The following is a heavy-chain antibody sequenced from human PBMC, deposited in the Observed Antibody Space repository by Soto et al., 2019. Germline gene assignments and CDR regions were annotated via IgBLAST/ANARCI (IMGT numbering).Heavy chain of an antibody. V-gene: IGHV4-59*08. CDR2: IYYSGST. CDR1: GGSISNYY. D-gene: IGHD5-18*01. Sequence: PSETLSLTCIVSGGSISNYYWSWIRQPPGKGLEWIGYIYYSGSTNYNPSLTSRVTISVDTSKNRFSLKLSSVTAADTAVYYCARHRYSYGVYYFDYWGQGTLVTVSS. J-gene: IGHJ4*02. CDR3: ARHRYSYGVYYFDY.